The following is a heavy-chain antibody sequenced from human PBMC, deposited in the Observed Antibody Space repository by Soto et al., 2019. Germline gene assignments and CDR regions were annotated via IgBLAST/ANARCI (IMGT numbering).Heavy chain of an antibody. CDR2: INTYNGNT. CDR3: AMVDVYVTPSPQDV. D-gene: IGHD3-16*01. V-gene: IGHV1-18*01. J-gene: IGHJ6*02. CDR1: GYTFTRYG. Sequence: QVQLVQSGAEVKNPGASVKVSCKASGYTFTRYGIGWARQAPGQGLEWMGWINTYNGNTNYAQKVQGRVTLTTDTSKSTAYMELRSLRSNDTAIYYCAMVDVYVTPSPQDVWGQGTTVIVSS.